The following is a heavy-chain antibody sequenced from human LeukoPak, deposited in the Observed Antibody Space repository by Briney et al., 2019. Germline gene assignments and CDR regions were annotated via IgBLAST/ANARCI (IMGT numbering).Heavy chain of an antibody. CDR1: GGSISSYY. CDR2: IYYSGST. J-gene: IGHJ2*01. CDR3: ARAEFYYDILTGFQNWYFDL. Sequence: PSETLSLTCTVSGGSISSYYWSWIRQPPGKGLEWIGYIYYSGSTNYNPSLKSRVTISVDTSKNQFSLKLSSVTAADTAVYYCARAEFYYDILTGFQNWYFDLWGRGTLATVSS. D-gene: IGHD3-9*01. V-gene: IGHV4-59*01.